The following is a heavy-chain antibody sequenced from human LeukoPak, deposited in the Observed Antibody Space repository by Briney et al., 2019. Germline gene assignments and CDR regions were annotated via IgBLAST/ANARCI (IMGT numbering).Heavy chain of an antibody. CDR2: IYTSGST. CDR1: GVSISSYY. V-gene: IGHV4-4*07. Sequence: KPSETLSLTCTVSGVSISSYYWSWIRQPAGKGLEWIWRIYTSGSTNYNPSLKGRVTISVDKSKNQFSLQQSSVTAADTAVYYCARGAAKKAFDIWGQGTMVTVSS. D-gene: IGHD2-15*01. J-gene: IGHJ3*02. CDR3: ARGAAKKAFDI.